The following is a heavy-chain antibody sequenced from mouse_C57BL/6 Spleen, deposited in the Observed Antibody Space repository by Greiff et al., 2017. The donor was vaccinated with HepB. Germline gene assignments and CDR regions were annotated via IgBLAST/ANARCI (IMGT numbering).Heavy chain of an antibody. V-gene: IGHV1-61*01. CDR1: GYTFTSYW. J-gene: IGHJ2*01. CDR2: IYPSDSET. CDR3: ARNWALDC. D-gene: IGHD4-1*01. Sequence: QVQLQQPGAELVRPGSSVKLSCKASGYTFTSYWMDWVKQRPGQGLEWIGNIYPSDSETHYNQKFKDKATLTVDKSSSTAYMQLSSLTSEDSAVYYGARNWALDCWGQGTTLTVSS.